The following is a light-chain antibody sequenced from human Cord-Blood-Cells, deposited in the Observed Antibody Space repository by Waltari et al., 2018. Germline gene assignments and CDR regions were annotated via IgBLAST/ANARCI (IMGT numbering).Light chain of an antibody. CDR2: GAS. Sequence: EIVLTQSPGPRSLSAGERATLSCRASQSVSSSYLAWYQQRPGKAPRLLIYGASSRATGIPDRFSGSGSGTDFTLTISRLEPEDFAVYYCQQYGSSPYTFGQVTKLEIK. J-gene: IGKJ2*01. CDR3: QQYGSSPYT. CDR1: QSVSSSY. V-gene: IGKV3-20*01.